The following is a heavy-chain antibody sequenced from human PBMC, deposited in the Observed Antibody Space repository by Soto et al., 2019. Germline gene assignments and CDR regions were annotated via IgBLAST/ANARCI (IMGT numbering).Heavy chain of an antibody. CDR3: ARPAAVAAAGTALIYFDY. J-gene: IGHJ4*02. CDR2: IYYSGST. CDR1: GGSISSSSYY. V-gene: IGHV4-39*01. D-gene: IGHD6-13*01. Sequence: QLQLQESGPGLVKPSETLSLTCTVSGGSISSSSYYWGWIRQPPGKGLEWIGSIYYSGSTYYNPSLKSRVTISVDTSKNQFSLKLSSVTAADTAVYYCARPAAVAAAGTALIYFDYWGQGTLVTVSS.